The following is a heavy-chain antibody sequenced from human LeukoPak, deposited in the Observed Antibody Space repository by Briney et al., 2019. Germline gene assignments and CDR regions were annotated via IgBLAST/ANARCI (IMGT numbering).Heavy chain of an antibody. J-gene: IGHJ4*02. Sequence: GSSVKVSCKASGYTFTSYDINWVRQATGQGLEWMGWMNPNSGNTGYAQKFQGRVTITRNTSISTAYMELSSLRSEDTAVYYCARVNRCSSTSCYKGTNRVYYFDYWGQGTLVTVSS. CDR3: ARVNRCSSTSCYKGTNRVYYFDY. CDR1: GYTFTSYD. CDR2: MNPNSGNT. V-gene: IGHV1-8*03. D-gene: IGHD2-2*02.